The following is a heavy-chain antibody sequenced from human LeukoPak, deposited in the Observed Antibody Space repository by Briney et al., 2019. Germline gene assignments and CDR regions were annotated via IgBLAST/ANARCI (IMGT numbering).Heavy chain of an antibody. CDR1: GFTFDDYA. CDR2: ISWNSGTI. D-gene: IGHD3-10*01. V-gene: IGHV3-9*01. Sequence: GGSLRLSCVASGFTFDDYAMHWVRQAPGKGLEWVSGISWNSGTIGYADSVKGRFTISRDNAKNSLYLQMYSLRTEDTALYYCARGRWFGESPFDYWGQGTLVAVSS. J-gene: IGHJ4*02. CDR3: ARGRWFGESPFDY.